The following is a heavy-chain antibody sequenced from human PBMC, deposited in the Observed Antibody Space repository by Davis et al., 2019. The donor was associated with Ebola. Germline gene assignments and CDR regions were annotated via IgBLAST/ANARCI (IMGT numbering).Heavy chain of an antibody. V-gene: IGHV3-30*04. J-gene: IGHJ5*02. Sequence: PGGSLRLSCAASGFTFSSYAMHWVRQAPGKGLEWVAVISYDGSNKYYADSVKGRFTISRDNSKNTLYLQMNSLRAEDTAVYYCAKDPGRSDNWFDPWGQGTLVTVSS. CDR2: ISYDGSNK. CDR1: GFTFSSYA. CDR3: AKDPGRSDNWFDP.